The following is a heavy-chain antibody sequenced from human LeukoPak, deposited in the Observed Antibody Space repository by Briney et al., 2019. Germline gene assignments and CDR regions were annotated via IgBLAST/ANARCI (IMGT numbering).Heavy chain of an antibody. D-gene: IGHD2-2*01. J-gene: IGHJ5*02. Sequence: KPSETLSLTCTVSGDSINSHHWNWIRQPPGKGLEWIGYIYYSGSTYYNPSLKSRVTISVDTSKNQFSLKLSSVTAADTAVYHCARVQDCSSTSCYGDWFDPWGQGTLVTVSS. V-gene: IGHV4-59*06. CDR1: GDSINSHH. CDR2: IYYSGST. CDR3: ARVQDCSSTSCYGDWFDP.